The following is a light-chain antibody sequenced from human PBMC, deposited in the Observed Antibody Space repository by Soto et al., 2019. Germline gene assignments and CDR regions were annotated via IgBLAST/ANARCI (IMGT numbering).Light chain of an antibody. V-gene: IGKV1-5*01. Sequence: DIQMTQSPSTLSASVGDRVTITCRASQSISSWLAWYQQKPGKAPKLLIYDASSLESGVPSRFSGSGSGTEFTLTISSLQTDDSATYYCQHYTSYSWAFGQGTKVDIK. J-gene: IGKJ1*01. CDR3: QHYTSYSWA. CDR1: QSISSW. CDR2: DAS.